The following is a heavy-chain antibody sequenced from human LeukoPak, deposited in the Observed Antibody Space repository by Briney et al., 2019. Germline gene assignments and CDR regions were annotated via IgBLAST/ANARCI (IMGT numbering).Heavy chain of an antibody. CDR1: GVSISSASYY. Sequence: SQTLSLTWTVSGVSISSASYYWSWIRQPAGKGLQWIGRIYTSGSTYYNPSLKSRVTISVDTSKNQFSLKLSSVTAADTAVYYCAREREGPYGYLDYWGQGILVTVSS. V-gene: IGHV4-61*02. D-gene: IGHD4-17*01. CDR2: IYTSGST. J-gene: IGHJ4*02. CDR3: AREREGPYGYLDY.